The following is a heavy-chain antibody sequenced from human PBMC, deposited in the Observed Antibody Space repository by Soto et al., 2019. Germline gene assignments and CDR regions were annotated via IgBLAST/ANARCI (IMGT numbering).Heavy chain of an antibody. CDR2: VSRSRNV. CDR1: GASISGNYW. D-gene: IGHD3-22*01. CDR3: AREDYDSSTYYPPHVDL. V-gene: IGHV4-4*02. J-gene: IGHJ2*01. Sequence: QVQLQESGPGLVKPSGTLSLTCAVSGASISGNYWWRSVRQPPGRGPEWVGEVSRSRNVNCYPSFKGRATMSVDRSKNQLALSLASVTSADTAVYYCAREDYDSSTYYPPHVDLWGRGTLGTVSS.